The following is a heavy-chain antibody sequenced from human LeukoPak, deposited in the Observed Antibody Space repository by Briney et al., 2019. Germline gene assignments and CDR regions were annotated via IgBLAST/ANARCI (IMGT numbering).Heavy chain of an antibody. CDR2: IYYSGST. CDR3: ASITIFGVVPNPSDY. CDR1: GGSLSSSRYY. D-gene: IGHD3-3*01. Sequence: KPSETPSLTCTFSGGSLSSSRYYWGWIRHPPGKGPEWVGSIYYSGSTYYNPSLKSRVTISVDTSKNQFSLKLSSVTAADTAVYYCASITIFGVVPNPSDYWGQGTLVTVSS. V-gene: IGHV4-39*01. J-gene: IGHJ4*02.